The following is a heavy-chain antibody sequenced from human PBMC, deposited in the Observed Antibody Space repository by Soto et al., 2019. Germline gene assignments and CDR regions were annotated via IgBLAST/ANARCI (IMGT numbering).Heavy chain of an antibody. CDR2: IYYSGST. V-gene: IGHV4-39*01. CDR3: ASHSYYYESSAYYWQ. J-gene: IGHJ3*01. CDR1: GGSISSSSHY. D-gene: IGHD3-22*01. Sequence: QLQLQESGPGLMKPSETLSLTCTVSGGSISSSSHYWGWIRQPPGKGLEWIGSIYYSGSTYYNPSFKSRVTISVDTSKNQFSLKLSSVTAADTAVFYCASHSYYYESSAYYWQWGQGTIVTVS.